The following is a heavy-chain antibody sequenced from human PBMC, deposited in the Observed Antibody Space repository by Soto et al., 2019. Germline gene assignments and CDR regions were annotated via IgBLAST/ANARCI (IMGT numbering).Heavy chain of an antibody. CDR3: ARESRYCSGGSCYFLPGIDY. D-gene: IGHD2-15*01. J-gene: IGHJ4*02. CDR1: GGSISTYY. V-gene: IGHV4-59*12. Sequence: SETLSLTCSVSGGSISTYYWSWIRQPPGKGLEWIGYIYYSGSTNYNPSLKSRLTMSVETSKNQFSLKLSSVTAADTAVYYCARESRYCSGGSCYFLPGIDYWGQGTLVTVSS. CDR2: IYYSGST.